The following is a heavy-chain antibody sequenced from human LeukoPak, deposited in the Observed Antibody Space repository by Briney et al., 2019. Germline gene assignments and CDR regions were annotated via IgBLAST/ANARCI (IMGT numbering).Heavy chain of an antibody. Sequence: SETLSLTCAVYGGSFSGYYWSWIRQPPGKGLEWIGEINHSGSTNYNPSLKSRVTISVDTSKNQFSLKLSSVTAADTAVYYCARPSPDSSGYYLPDYWGQGTLVTVSS. D-gene: IGHD3-22*01. CDR2: INHSGST. CDR3: ARPSPDSSGYYLPDY. V-gene: IGHV4-34*01. CDR1: GGSFSGYY. J-gene: IGHJ4*02.